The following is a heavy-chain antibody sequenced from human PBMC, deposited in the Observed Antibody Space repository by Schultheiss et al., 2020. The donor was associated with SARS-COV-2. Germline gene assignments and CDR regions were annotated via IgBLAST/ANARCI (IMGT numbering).Heavy chain of an antibody. D-gene: IGHD2-8*02. CDR1: GFTFSSYA. CDR2: ISYDGSNK. V-gene: IGHV3-30-3*01. Sequence: GESLKISCAASGFTFSSYAMHWVRQAPGKGLEWVAVISYDGSNKYYADSVKGRFTISRDNSKNTLYLQMNSLRAEDTAVYYCARDACTGGVCSYFDYWGQGTLVTVSS. CDR3: ARDACTGGVCSYFDY. J-gene: IGHJ4*02.